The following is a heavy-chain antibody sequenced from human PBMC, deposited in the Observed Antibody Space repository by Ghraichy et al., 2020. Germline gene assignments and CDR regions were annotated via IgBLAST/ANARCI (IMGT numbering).Heavy chain of an antibody. CDR2: ISGDGTYS. CDR3: ARDTSEAGQTFDH. CDR1: GFTFSNDW. J-gene: IGHJ4*02. Sequence: GESLNISCAASGFTFSNDWMDWVRQAPGKGLVWVSRISGDGTYSDYADSVKGRFTISRDNAKNTLFLQMHSLRAEDTAVYYCARDTSEAGQTFDHWGQGTLVPVSS. V-gene: IGHV3-74*01. D-gene: IGHD6-13*01.